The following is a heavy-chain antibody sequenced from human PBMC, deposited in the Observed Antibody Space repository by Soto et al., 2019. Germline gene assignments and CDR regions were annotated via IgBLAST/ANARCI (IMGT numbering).Heavy chain of an antibody. CDR2: MNPNSGNT. V-gene: IGHV1-8*01. CDR1: GYTFSSYD. J-gene: IGHJ5*02. D-gene: IGHD1-26*01. CDR3: ARERNWLAP. Sequence: QVQLVQSGAEVKKPGASVKVSCKASGYTFSSYDINWVRQATGQGLEWMGWMNPNSGNTAYAQKFQGRVTMTRNTSISTAYMELSSLSSEDTALYYCARERNWLAPWGQGTLVTVSS.